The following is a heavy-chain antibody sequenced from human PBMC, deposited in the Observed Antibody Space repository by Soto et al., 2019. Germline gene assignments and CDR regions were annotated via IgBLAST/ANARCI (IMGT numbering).Heavy chain of an antibody. CDR2: ISGYNGDT. V-gene: IGHV1-18*01. CDR1: GYTFSRYG. CDR3: AKNGQPPYYYYGMDV. D-gene: IGHD2-8*01. Sequence: QGQLVQSGPEVKKPGASVKVSCKASGYTFSRYGISWVRQAPGPGLEWMGWISGYNGDTKYAQKVQGRVTMTIDTSTYTAYMELRSLTSDDTAIYYCAKNGQPPYYYYGMDVWGQGTTVTVSS. J-gene: IGHJ6*02.